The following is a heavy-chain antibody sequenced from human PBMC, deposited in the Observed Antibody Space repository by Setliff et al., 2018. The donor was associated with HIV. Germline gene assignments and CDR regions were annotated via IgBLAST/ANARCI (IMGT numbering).Heavy chain of an antibody. CDR2: INPDNGRT. CDR1: GYIFTGYY. V-gene: IGHV1-2*02. CDR3: ARDLEXHYGDIRPFDY. Sequence: ASVKVSCKASGYIFTGYYMHWVRRAPGQGFEWMGWINPDNGRTQYGQNFQCMLTLTRDTSIRTAYMELRGLTFDDTAMYYCARDLEXHYGDIRPFDYWGPGTLVTVSS. D-gene: IGHD4-17*01. J-gene: IGHJ4*02.